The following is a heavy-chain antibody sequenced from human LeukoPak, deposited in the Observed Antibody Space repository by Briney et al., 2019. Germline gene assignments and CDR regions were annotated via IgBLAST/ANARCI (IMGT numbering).Heavy chain of an antibody. J-gene: IGHJ3*02. V-gene: IGHV3-23*01. CDR3: AKYGDYYGSGSYFTADAFDI. CDR1: GFTFSSYG. CDR2: ISGSGGST. D-gene: IGHD3-10*01. Sequence: GGSLRLSCAPSGFTFSSYGMSWVRQAPGKGLEWVSAISGSGGSTDYADSVKGRFTISRDNSKNTLYPQMNSLRAEDTAVYYCAKYGDYYGSGSYFTADAFDIWGQGTMVTVSS.